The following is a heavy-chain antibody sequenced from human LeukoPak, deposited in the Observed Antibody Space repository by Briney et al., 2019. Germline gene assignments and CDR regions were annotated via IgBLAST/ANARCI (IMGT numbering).Heavy chain of an antibody. CDR2: ISYDGSNK. V-gene: IGHV3-30*18. CDR3: AKKDDLDY. Sequence: GGSLRLSCAASGFTFSSYGMHWVRQAPGKGLEWVAVISYDGSNKYYADPVKGRFTISRDNSKNTLYLQMNSLRAEDTAVYYCAKKDDLDYWGQGTLVTVSS. CDR1: GFTFSSYG. J-gene: IGHJ4*02. D-gene: IGHD2-15*01.